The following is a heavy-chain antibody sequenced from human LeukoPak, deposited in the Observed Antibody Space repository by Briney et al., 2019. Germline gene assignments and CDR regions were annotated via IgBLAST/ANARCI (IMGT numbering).Heavy chain of an antibody. CDR1: GYTFTSYG. J-gene: IGHJ4*02. V-gene: IGHV1-18*01. CDR2: ISAYNGNT. Sequence: ASVKVSCKASGYTFTSYGISWVRQAPGQGLEWMGWISAYNGNTNYAQKLQGRVTMTTDTPTSTAYVELRSLRSDDTAVYYCARAYSSGWYLDYWGQGTLVTVSS. D-gene: IGHD6-19*01. CDR3: ARAYSSGWYLDY.